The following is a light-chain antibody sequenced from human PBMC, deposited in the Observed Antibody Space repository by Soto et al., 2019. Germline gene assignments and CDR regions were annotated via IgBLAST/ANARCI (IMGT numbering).Light chain of an antibody. J-gene: IGKJ5*01. Sequence: EIVMTQSPATLSVSPGERATLSCRASQTVSSNLAWYQQKPGQAPRVLIYSASLRATGIPDRFSGSGSGTDFSLTISRLEPEDFAVYYCQQYGSSPITFGQGTRLEIK. CDR3: QQYGSSPIT. CDR2: SAS. CDR1: QTVSSN. V-gene: IGKV3-20*01.